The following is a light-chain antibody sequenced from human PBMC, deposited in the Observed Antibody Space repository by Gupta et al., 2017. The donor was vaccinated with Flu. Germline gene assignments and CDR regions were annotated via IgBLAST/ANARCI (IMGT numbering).Light chain of an antibody. CDR1: QSISRY. CDR2: KAS. V-gene: IGKV1-5*03. CDR3: QQYKSYSWT. J-gene: IGKJ1*01. Sequence: DIQMTQSPSTLSASVGDRVTITCRASQSISRYLAWYQQKSGKAPKLLIYKASTLASGVPSRFSGSGSGTEFTLTISSLQPDDFATYYCQQYKSYSWTFGQGTKVEIK.